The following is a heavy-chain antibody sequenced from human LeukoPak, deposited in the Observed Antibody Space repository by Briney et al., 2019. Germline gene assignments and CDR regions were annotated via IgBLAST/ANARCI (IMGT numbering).Heavy chain of an antibody. Sequence: GGSLRLSCAASGFTFSSCEMNWVRQAPGKGLEWVSYISSSGSTMYYADSVKGRFTISRDNAKNSLYLQMNSLRAEDTAVYYCARVHAAYPFDYWGQGTLVTVSS. CDR1: GFTFSSCE. D-gene: IGHD2-15*01. CDR2: ISSSGSTM. J-gene: IGHJ4*02. CDR3: ARVHAAYPFDY. V-gene: IGHV3-48*03.